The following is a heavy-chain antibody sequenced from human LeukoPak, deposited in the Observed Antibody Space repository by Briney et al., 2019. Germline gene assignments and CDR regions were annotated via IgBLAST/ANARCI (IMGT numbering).Heavy chain of an antibody. CDR2: INPDRGGT. D-gene: IGHD6-19*01. Sequence: ASVKVSCKASGYTFTGDYLHWVRQAPGQGLEWMGRINPDRGGTSYAHNFQGRVTMPRHTFISTAYMDLSRLRSDDTAVYYCARDPPYSSGWYEKLDYWGQGTLVTVSS. J-gene: IGHJ4*02. CDR3: ARDPPYSSGWYEKLDY. V-gene: IGHV1-2*06. CDR1: GYTFTGDY.